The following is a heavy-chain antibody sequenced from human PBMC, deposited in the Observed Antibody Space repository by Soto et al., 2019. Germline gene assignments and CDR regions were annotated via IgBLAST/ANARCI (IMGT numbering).Heavy chain of an antibody. CDR2: IKQDGSEK. J-gene: IGHJ6*02. V-gene: IGHV3-7*05. CDR1: GFTFSSYW. CDR3: ARGDAGIAARPYYYYGMDV. D-gene: IGHD6-6*01. Sequence: LRLSCAASGFTFSSYWMSWVRQAPGKGLEWVANIKQDGSEKYYVDSVKGRFTISRDNAKNSLYLQMNSLRAEDTAVYYCARGDAGIAARPYYYYGMDVWGQGTTVTVSS.